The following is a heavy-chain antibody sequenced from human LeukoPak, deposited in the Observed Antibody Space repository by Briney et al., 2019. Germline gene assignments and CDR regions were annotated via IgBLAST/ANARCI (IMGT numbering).Heavy chain of an antibody. CDR2: ISAYSGNT. CDR1: GYTFTSYG. CDR3: ARVSDDFWSGYSRYYYYGMDV. J-gene: IGHJ6*02. V-gene: IGHV1-18*01. D-gene: IGHD3-3*01. Sequence: ASVKVSRKASGYTFTSYGISWVRQAPGQGLEWMGWISAYSGNTNYAQKLQGRVTMTTDTSTSTAYMELRSLRSDDTAVCYCARVSDDFWSGYSRYYYYGMDVWGQRTTVTVSS.